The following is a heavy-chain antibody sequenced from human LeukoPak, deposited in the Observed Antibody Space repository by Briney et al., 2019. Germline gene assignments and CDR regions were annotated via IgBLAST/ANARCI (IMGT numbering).Heavy chain of an antibody. V-gene: IGHV3-23*01. CDR1: GFTFSSYA. J-gene: IGHJ3*02. Sequence: GGSLRLSCAASGFTFSSYAMSWVRQAPGKGLEWVSTFSGSGGSTYYADSVKGRFTISRDNAKTSLYLQMNSLRAEDTAVYYCARDRYSSSWFDIWGQGTKVTVSS. D-gene: IGHD6-13*01. CDR3: ARDRYSSSWFDI. CDR2: FSGSGGST.